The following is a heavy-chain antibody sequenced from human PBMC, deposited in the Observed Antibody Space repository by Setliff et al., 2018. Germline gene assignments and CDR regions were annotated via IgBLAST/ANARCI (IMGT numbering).Heavy chain of an antibody. J-gene: IGHJ3*02. V-gene: IGHV4-59*11. CDR1: GVSLSGHY. CDR2: ISHRGST. Sequence: SETLSLTCNVSGVSLSGHYWTWIRQPPGKGLEWVGYISHRGSTNYSPSLKSRATLSVDTSKNQFSLKLTSVTAADTAVYFCARGGRDSYGRGRAFDMWGQGTMVTVSS. CDR3: ARGGRDSYGRGRAFDM. D-gene: IGHD5-18*01.